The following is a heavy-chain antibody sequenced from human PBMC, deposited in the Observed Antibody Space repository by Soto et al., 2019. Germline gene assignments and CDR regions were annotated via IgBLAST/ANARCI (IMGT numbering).Heavy chain of an antibody. J-gene: IGHJ4*02. V-gene: IGHV3-74*01. Sequence: EVQLLESGGGLVLPGGSLRLSCAAAGFTFSSHWIHWVRQGPGKGLVWVSRINSDESSTSYADSVKGRFIISRDNAKNTVYLQMNSLRAEDTAVYFCARGIYRDYGQDYWGQGALVTVSS. D-gene: IGHD3-10*01. CDR2: INSDESST. CDR1: GFTFSSHW. CDR3: ARGIYRDYGQDY.